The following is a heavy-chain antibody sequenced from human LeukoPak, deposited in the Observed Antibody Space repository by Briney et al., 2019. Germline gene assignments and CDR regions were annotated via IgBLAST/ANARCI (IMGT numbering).Heavy chain of an antibody. J-gene: IGHJ4*02. D-gene: IGHD3-22*01. CDR2: INSDGSRI. CDR3: ASSPVITRD. Sequence: GGSLRLSCAASGITFSNYWMHWVRQAPGKGLEWVTRINSDGSRITYADSVKGRFTISRDNAKNTLYLQMNSLRVEDTAVYYCASSPVITRDWGQGTLVTVSS. V-gene: IGHV3-74*01. CDR1: GITFSNYW.